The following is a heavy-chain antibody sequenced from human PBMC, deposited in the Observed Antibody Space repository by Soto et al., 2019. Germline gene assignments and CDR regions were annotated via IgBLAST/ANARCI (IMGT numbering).Heavy chain of an antibody. J-gene: IGHJ4*02. CDR2: ILPIFTTA. Sequence: SVKVSCKASGGTFSNYAFSWVRQAPGQGLEWMGGILPIFTTATYAPKSQDRVTITADESTSTVYMDLSSLRSEDTALYYCAKDIGFQQHLFVFDNWGQGTLVTVSS. V-gene: IGHV1-69*13. D-gene: IGHD6-13*01. CDR1: GGTFSNYA. CDR3: AKDIGFQQHLFVFDN.